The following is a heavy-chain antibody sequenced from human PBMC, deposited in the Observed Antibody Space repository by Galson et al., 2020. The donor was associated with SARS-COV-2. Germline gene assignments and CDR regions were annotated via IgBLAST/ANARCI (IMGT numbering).Heavy chain of an antibody. D-gene: IGHD3-10*01. CDR3: ARIRFPTGWFGDYYFDY. CDR2: IDWDDDK. CDR1: GFSLSTSGMC. J-gene: IGHJ4*02. V-gene: IGHV2-70*01. Sequence: SGPTLVKPTQTLTLTCTFSGFSLSTSGMCVSWIRQPPGTALEWLALIDWDDDKYYSTSLKTRLTISKDTSKNQVVLTMTNMDPVDTATYYCARIRFPTGWFGDYYFDYWGQGTLVTVSS.